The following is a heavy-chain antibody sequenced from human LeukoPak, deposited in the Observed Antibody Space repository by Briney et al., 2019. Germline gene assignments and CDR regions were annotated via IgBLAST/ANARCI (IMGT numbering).Heavy chain of an antibody. J-gene: IGHJ6*02. CDR3: ARPSKSHYYYYDMDV. CDR1: GYTFTNYW. V-gene: IGHV5-51*01. CDR2: IYPTDSDS. Sequence: GESLKISCKASGYTFTNYWIGWVRQMPGKGLEWMGIIYPTDSDSRYSPPFQGQVTISADKSISTAYLQWSSLKASDTAMYYCARPSKSHYYYYDMDVWGQGTTVTVSS.